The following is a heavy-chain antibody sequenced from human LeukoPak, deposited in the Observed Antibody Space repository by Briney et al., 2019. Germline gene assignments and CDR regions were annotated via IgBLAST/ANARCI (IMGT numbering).Heavy chain of an antibody. Sequence: SETLSLTCTVSGGSISSYYWSWIRQPPGKGLEWIGYIYYSGSTNYTPSLKSRVTISVDTSKNQFSLKLSSVTAADTAVYYCARDRSNDYGSGDAFDIWGQGTMVTVSS. D-gene: IGHD3-10*01. J-gene: IGHJ3*02. V-gene: IGHV4-59*01. CDR3: ARDRSNDYGSGDAFDI. CDR1: GGSISSYY. CDR2: IYYSGST.